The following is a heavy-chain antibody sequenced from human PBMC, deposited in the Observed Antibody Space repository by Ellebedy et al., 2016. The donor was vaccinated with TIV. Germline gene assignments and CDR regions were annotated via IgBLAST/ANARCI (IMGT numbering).Heavy chain of an antibody. D-gene: IGHD4-11*01. CDR3: ASDLDRNYQGTYFDY. Sequence: GESLKISCAASGFTFSSYSMNWVRQAPGTGLEWVSSISSSSSYIYYADSVKCRFTISSENAKNTLYLQMNSLRAEDTAVYYCASDLDRNYQGTYFDYWGQGTLVTVSS. V-gene: IGHV3-21*01. J-gene: IGHJ4*02. CDR1: GFTFSSYS. CDR2: ISSSSSYI.